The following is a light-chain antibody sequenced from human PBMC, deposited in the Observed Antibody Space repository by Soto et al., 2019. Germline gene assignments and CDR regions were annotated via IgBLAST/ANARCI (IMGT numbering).Light chain of an antibody. J-gene: IGKJ2*01. CDR2: GAS. Sequence: EIVLTQSPGTLSLSPGERATLSCRASQSVSSSYLAWYQQKPGQAPRLLIYGASSRATGIPDRFSGSGSGTDFTLIISRLEPEDFAVYYCHQYGSSPYTFGQGTKLEIK. CDR3: HQYGSSPYT. CDR1: QSVSSSY. V-gene: IGKV3-20*01.